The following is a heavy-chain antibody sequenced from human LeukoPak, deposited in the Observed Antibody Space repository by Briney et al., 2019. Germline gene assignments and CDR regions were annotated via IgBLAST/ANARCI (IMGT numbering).Heavy chain of an antibody. CDR2: IYTSETT. CDR3: ARATVAAAAPGGY. J-gene: IGHJ4*02. CDR1: GGSITSENFY. V-gene: IGHV4-61*02. Sequence: SQTLSLTCTVSGGSITSENFYWSWIRQPAGKGLEWIGRIYTSETTNYNPSLKSRVTISVDTSKNQFSLKLSSVTAADTAVYYCARATVAAAAPGGYWGQGTLVTVSS. D-gene: IGHD6-13*01.